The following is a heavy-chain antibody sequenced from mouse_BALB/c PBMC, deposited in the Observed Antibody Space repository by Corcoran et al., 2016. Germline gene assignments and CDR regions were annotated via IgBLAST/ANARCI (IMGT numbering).Heavy chain of an antibody. V-gene: IGHV8-8*01. CDR3: ARKDYGTWFAY. D-gene: IGHD1-1*01. CDR1: GFSLSTSGMG. Sequence: QVTLKESGPGILQPSQTLSLTCSFSGFSLSTSGMGVGGIRQPSGKGLEWLAHIWWDDDKYYNTALKSGLTISKDTSKNQVFLKIASVDTADTATYYCARKDYGTWFAYWGQGTLVTFSA. J-gene: IGHJ3*01. CDR2: IWWDDDK.